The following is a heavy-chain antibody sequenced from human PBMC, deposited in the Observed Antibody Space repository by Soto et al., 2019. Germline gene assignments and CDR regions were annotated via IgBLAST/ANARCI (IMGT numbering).Heavy chain of an antibody. Sequence: GGSLRLSCAASGFTFRNSAMHWVSQVPGKGLEFVSAINVNGGSTYYTESVKGRFTISRDNSRNTLYLQMGSLRAEDMAVYYCGRFVLFSAPADYGLDVWGQGT. CDR2: INVNGGST. J-gene: IGHJ6*02. CDR1: GFTFRNSA. D-gene: IGHD2-2*01. V-gene: IGHV3-64*02. CDR3: GRFVLFSAPADYGLDV.